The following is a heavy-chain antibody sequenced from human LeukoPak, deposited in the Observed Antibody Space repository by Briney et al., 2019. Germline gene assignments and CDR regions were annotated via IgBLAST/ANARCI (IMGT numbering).Heavy chain of an antibody. CDR2: ISSSSSYI. CDR3: ARDRGSTDEYYFDY. CDR1: GFTFSSYW. V-gene: IGHV3-21*01. J-gene: IGHJ4*02. D-gene: IGHD1-26*01. Sequence: GGSLRLSCAASGFTFSSYWMNWVRQAPGKGLEWVSSISSSSSYIYYADSVKGRFTISRDNAKNSLYLQMNSLRAEDTAVYYCARDRGSTDEYYFDYWGQGTLVTVSS.